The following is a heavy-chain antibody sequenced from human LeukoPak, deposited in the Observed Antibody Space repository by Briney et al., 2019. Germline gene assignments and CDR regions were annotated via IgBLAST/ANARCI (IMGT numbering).Heavy chain of an antibody. D-gene: IGHD3-22*01. CDR1: GGSISSYY. CDR2: IYYSGST. CDR3: ARIGTMTKGAFDI. Sequence: SETLSLTCTVSGGSISSYYWSWIRQPPGKGLEWIGYIYYSGSTSYNPSLKSRVTISVGTSKNQFSLKLSSVTAADTAVYYCARIGTMTKGAFDIWGQGTMVTVSS. J-gene: IGHJ3*02. V-gene: IGHV4-59*01.